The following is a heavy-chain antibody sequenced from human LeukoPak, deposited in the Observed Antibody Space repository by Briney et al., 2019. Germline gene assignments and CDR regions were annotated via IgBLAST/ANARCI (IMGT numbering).Heavy chain of an antibody. J-gene: IGHJ4*02. CDR2: IYYSGST. D-gene: IGHD2-15*01. CDR1: GGSISCSSYY. V-gene: IGHV4-39*01. Sequence: SETLSLTCTVSGGSISCSSYYWGWIRQPPGKGLEWIGSIYYSGSTYYNPSLKSRVTISVDTSKNQFSLKLSSVTAADTAVYYCATQTLGYCSGGICDSSGYFDYWGQGTLATVSS. CDR3: ATQTLGYCSGGICDSSGYFDY.